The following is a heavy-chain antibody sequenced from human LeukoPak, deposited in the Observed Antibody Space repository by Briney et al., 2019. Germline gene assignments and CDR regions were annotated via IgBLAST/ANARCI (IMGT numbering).Heavy chain of an antibody. D-gene: IGHD5-18*01. Sequence: SETLSLTCTVSGGSISSHYWSWIRQPAGKGLEWIGRIYTSGSTNYNPSLKSRVTMSVDTSKNQFSLKLSSVTAADTAVYYCAGDTTPDWLWGGNWFDPWGQGTLVTVSS. CDR1: GGSISSHY. CDR3: AGDTTPDWLWGGNWFDP. J-gene: IGHJ5*02. V-gene: IGHV4-4*07. CDR2: IYTSGST.